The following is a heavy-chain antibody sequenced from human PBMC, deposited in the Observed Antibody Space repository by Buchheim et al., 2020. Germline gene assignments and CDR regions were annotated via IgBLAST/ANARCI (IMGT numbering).Heavy chain of an antibody. CDR1: GFTFSSYG. CDR3: ARSPPYSSSWYGGVGNGMDV. Sequence: QVQLVESGGGVVQPGRSLRLSCAASGFTFSSYGMHWVRQAPGKGLEWVAVIWYDGSNKYYADSVKGRFTISRDNSKNTLYLQMNSLRAEDTAVYYCARSPPYSSSWYGGVGNGMDVWGQGTT. CDR2: IWYDGSNK. D-gene: IGHD6-13*01. J-gene: IGHJ6*02. V-gene: IGHV3-33*01.